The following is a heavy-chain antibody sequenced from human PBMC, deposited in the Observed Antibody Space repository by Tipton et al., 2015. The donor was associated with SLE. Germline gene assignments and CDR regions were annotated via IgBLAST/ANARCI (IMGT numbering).Heavy chain of an antibody. Sequence: TLSLTCTVSGGSISSSSYYWGWIRQPPGKGLEWIGSIYYRGSTYDNPSLKSRVTISVDTSKNQFSLKLNSVTAADTAVYYCASPGQLYYYYYGMDVWGQGTTVTVSS. V-gene: IGHV4-39*01. J-gene: IGHJ6*02. CDR3: ASPGQLYYYYYGMDV. D-gene: IGHD6-13*01. CDR1: GGSISSSSYY. CDR2: IYYRGST.